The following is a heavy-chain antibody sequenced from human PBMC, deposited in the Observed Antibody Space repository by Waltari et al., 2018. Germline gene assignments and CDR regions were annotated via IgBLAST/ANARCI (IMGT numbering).Heavy chain of an antibody. V-gene: IGHV3-33*01. CDR1: GFSFSSYG. CDR3: ARGRRRMTTVIKSGYDAFDI. Sequence: QVQLVESGGGVVQPGRSLRLSCAASGFSFSSYGMHWVRQAPGKGRAWVAVIWYDGSNKYYADSVKGRFTISRDNSKNTLYLQMNSLRAEDTAVYYCARGRRRMTTVIKSGYDAFDIWGQGTMVTVSS. D-gene: IGHD4-17*01. J-gene: IGHJ3*02. CDR2: IWYDGSNK.